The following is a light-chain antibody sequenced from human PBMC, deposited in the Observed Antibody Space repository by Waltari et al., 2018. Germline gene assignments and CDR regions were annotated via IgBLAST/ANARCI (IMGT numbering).Light chain of an antibody. CDR2: EVS. Sequence: QSALTQPASVSGSPGQSITISCTGTSSDVGSYNLVSWYQQHPGKAPKLMIYEVSKRPSWVSNRFSGSKSGNTASLTISGLQAEDETDYYCCSYAGSSTFGAVYVFGTGTKVTVL. V-gene: IGLV2-23*02. CDR1: SSDVGSYNL. J-gene: IGLJ1*01. CDR3: CSYAGSSTFGAVYV.